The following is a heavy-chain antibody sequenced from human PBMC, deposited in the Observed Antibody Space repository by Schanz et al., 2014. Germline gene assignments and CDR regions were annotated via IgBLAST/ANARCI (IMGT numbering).Heavy chain of an antibody. V-gene: IGHV1-18*01. CDR2: INPNSGGT. D-gene: IGHD3-22*01. CDR3: AREHYDNSGLLDF. CDR1: GYTFTRSG. Sequence: QVQLVQSGGEVKTPGASVKVSCKASGYTFTRSGISWVRQAPGQGLEWMGRINPNSGGTNYAQKFQGRVTMTRDTSTSTVYMELSSLRSEDTAVYYCAREHYDNSGLLDFWGQGSLVTVSS. J-gene: IGHJ4*02.